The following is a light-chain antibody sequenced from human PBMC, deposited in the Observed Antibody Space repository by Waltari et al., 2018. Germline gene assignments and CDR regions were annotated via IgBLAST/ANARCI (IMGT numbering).Light chain of an antibody. CDR1: SDITVDTSR. Sequence: QAVLTQPSPLSASPGTSASRTCTFPSDITVDTSRIYCYQQNPGNPPQYHLTYRSDSDKHQDSRVPRRFSGSKDASANAGILLIAGLQSEDEADYYCMIWHINAVVFGGGTTLTVL. V-gene: IGLV5-45*02. CDR3: MIWHINAVV. J-gene: IGLJ2*01. CDR2: YRSDSDK.